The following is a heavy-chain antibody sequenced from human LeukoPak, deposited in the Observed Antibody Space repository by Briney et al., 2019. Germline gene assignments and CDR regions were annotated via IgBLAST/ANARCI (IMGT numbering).Heavy chain of an antibody. V-gene: IGHV3-21*01. J-gene: IGHJ4*02. Sequence: GGSLRLSCAASGFTFSSYSMNWVRQAPGKGLEWVSSISSTSSYIYYAASVKGRFTISRDNSKNTLYLQMNSLRAEDTAVYYCAKGGYYYDSSGYYEDYWGQGTLVTVSS. CDR2: ISSTSSYI. CDR1: GFTFSSYS. CDR3: AKGGYYYDSSGYYEDY. D-gene: IGHD3-22*01.